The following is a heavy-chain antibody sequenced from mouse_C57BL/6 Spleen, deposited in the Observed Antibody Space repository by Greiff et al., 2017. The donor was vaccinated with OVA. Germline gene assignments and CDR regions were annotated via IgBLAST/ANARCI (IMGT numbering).Heavy chain of an antibody. D-gene: IGHD1-1*01. CDR1: GYTFTSYW. CDR2: IDPSDSYT. CDR3: ARAVAGYYFDY. V-gene: IGHV1-69*01. J-gene: IGHJ2*01. Sequence: QVQLQQPGAELVIPGASVKLSCKASGYTFTSYWMHWVKQRPGQGLEWIGEIDPSDSYTNYNQKFKGKSTLTVDKSSSTAYMQLSSLTSEDAAVYCCARAVAGYYFDYWGQGTTLTVSS.